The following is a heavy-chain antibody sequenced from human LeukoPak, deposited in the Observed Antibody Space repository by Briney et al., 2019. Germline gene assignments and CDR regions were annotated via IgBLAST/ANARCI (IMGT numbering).Heavy chain of an antibody. CDR2: ISGSGGST. V-gene: IGHV3-23*01. Sequence: GGSLRLSCAASGFTFSSYAMSWVRQAPGKGVEGVSAISGSGGSTYYADSVKGRFTISRDNSKNTLYLQMNSLRAEDTALYYCAKVVVVPAAIDDHFDYWGQGTLVTVSS. CDR1: GFTFSSYA. CDR3: AKVVVVPAAIDDHFDY. D-gene: IGHD2-2*02. J-gene: IGHJ4*02.